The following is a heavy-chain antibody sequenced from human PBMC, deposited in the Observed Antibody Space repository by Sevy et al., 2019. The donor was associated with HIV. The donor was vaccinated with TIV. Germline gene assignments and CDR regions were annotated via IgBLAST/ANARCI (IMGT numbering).Heavy chain of an antibody. D-gene: IGHD2-21*02. CDR2: IYWDDNK. CDR1: GFSLSTSGVG. Sequence: SRPTLVNPTQTLTLTCTFSGFSLSTSGVGVGWIRQPPGKALEWLALIYWDDNKRYSPSLRSRLTITKDTSKNQVVLTMTNMDPVDPATYYCANSLCGDYIGGYFDYWGQGTLVTVSS. J-gene: IGHJ4*02. CDR3: ANSLCGDYIGGYFDY. V-gene: IGHV2-5*02.